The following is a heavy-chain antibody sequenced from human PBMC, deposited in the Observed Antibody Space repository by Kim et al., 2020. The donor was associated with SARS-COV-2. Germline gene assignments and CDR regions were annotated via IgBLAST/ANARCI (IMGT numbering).Heavy chain of an antibody. J-gene: IGHJ4*02. CDR2: ISSSSSTI. D-gene: IGHD2-2*01. CDR1: GFTFSSYS. CDR3: AREGNIVVVPAAPLYFDY. Sequence: GGSLRLSCAASGFTFSSYSMNWVRQAPGKGLEWVSYISSSSSTIYYADSVKGRFTISRDNAKNSLYLQMNSLRDEDTAVYYCAREGNIVVVPAAPLYFDYWGQGTLVTVSS. V-gene: IGHV3-48*02.